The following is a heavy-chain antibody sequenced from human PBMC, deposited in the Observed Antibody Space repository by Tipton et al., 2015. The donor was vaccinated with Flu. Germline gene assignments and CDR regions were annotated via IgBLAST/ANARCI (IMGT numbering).Heavy chain of an antibody. D-gene: IGHD4-17*01. V-gene: IGHV4-38-2*01. CDR2: IYHSGST. CDR3: ARHSSTDYGDYLNLDY. CDR1: GYSISSGYY. Sequence: GLVKPSETLSLTCAVSGYSISSGYYWGWIRQPPGKGLEWIGSIYHSGSTYYNPSLKSRVTISVDTSKNQFSLKLSSVTAADTAVYYCARHSSTDYGDYLNLDYWGQGTLVTVSS. J-gene: IGHJ4*02.